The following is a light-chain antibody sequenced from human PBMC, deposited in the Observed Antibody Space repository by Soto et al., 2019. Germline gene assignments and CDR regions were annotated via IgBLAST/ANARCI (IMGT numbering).Light chain of an antibody. V-gene: IGLV1-47*01. CDR3: AAWDDSPSGRV. CDR2: SNN. Sequence: QSVLTQPPSASGTPGQRVTISCSGSSSNIGSNSVYWYQQLPGTAPKLLIYSNNQRPSGVPDRFSGSKSGTSASLAISGLRSEDEADYYCAAWDDSPSGRVFGGGTQLTVL. CDR1: SSNIGSNS. J-gene: IGLJ3*02.